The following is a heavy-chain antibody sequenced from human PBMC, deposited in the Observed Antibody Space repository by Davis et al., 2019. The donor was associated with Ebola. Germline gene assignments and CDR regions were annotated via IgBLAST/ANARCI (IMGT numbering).Heavy chain of an antibody. Sequence: GESLKISCAASGFTFSNAWMSWVRQAPGKGLEWVSSISSSSSYIYYADSVKGRFTISRDNAKNSLYLQMNSLRAEDTAVYYCARGRHGENWFDPWGQGTLVTVSS. J-gene: IGHJ5*02. CDR3: ARGRHGENWFDP. CDR1: GFTFSNAW. D-gene: IGHD3-10*01. CDR2: ISSSSSYI. V-gene: IGHV3-21*01.